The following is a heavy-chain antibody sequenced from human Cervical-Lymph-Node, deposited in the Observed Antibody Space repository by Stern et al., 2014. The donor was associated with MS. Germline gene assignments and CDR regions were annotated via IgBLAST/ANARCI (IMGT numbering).Heavy chain of an antibody. Sequence: QVKLGQSGAEVKKPGSSVKVSCKASGCTFSSYGISWVRQAPGQGLEWMGGNIPIFGTPNYAQKFQGRVTITADESTSTAYMELSSLRSEDTAVYSCAGLNSAYYYGMDVWGQGTTVTVSS. V-gene: IGHV1-69*01. D-gene: IGHD1-1*01. CDR2: NIPIFGTP. CDR1: GCTFSSYG. J-gene: IGHJ6*02. CDR3: AGLNSAYYYGMDV.